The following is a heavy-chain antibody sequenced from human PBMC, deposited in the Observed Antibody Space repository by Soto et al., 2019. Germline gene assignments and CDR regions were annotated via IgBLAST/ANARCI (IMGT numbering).Heavy chain of an antibody. J-gene: IGHJ6*02. V-gene: IGHV1-2*04. CDR2: INPNSGGT. CDR3: ARALGYCSGGSCPNYYDYGMDV. D-gene: IGHD2-15*01. Sequence: ASVKVSCKASGYTFTGYYMHWVRQAPGQGLEWMGWINPNSGGTNYAQKFQGWVTMTRDTSISTAYMELSRLRSDDTAVYYCARALGYCSGGSCPNYYDYGMDVWGQGTTVTVSS. CDR1: GYTFTGYY.